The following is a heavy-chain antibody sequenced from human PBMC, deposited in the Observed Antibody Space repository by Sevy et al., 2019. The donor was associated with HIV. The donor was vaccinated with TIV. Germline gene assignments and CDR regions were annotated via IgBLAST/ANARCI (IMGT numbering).Heavy chain of an antibody. CDR2: ISNSGSTI. Sequence: GGSLRLSCAASGFTFSDYYMSWIRQAPGKGLEWVSYISNSGSTIYYAHSVKGRFTISRDNAKNSLYLQMNRLKAEDTAVYYCARANGWYYFDYWGQGTLVTVSS. D-gene: IGHD6-19*01. V-gene: IGHV3-11*01. CDR3: ARANGWYYFDY. CDR1: GFTFSDYY. J-gene: IGHJ4*02.